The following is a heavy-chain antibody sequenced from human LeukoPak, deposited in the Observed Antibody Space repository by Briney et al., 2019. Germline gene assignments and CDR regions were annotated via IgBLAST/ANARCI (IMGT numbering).Heavy chain of an antibody. CDR1: GFPFEKYN. J-gene: IGHJ4*02. CDR2: ISSSSDTI. D-gene: IGHD6-19*01. CDR3: AKSAVAGKKYYFDY. V-gene: IGHV3-48*01. Sequence: PGGSLRLSCAAAGFPFEKYNMNWVRQAPGKGLDWVSYISSSSDTIYYADSVKGRFTISRDNAKNSLYLQMNSLRAEDTAVYYCAKSAVAGKKYYFDYWAREPWSPSPQ.